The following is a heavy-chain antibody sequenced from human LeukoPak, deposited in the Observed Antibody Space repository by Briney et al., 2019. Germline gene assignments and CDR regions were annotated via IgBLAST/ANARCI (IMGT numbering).Heavy chain of an antibody. J-gene: IGHJ4*02. CDR1: GYSFTNYW. D-gene: IGHD5-24*01. CDR2: IYPGDSNT. Sequence: GEAVKSSCQGSGYSFTNYWIAWVRLMPVKGLEWMGIIYPGDSNTRYSPSFQGQVTISADKSISTTYLQWNSLKASESAMYYCARHGDGYKHWGQGTLVTVSS. V-gene: IGHV5-51*01. CDR3: ARHGDGYKH.